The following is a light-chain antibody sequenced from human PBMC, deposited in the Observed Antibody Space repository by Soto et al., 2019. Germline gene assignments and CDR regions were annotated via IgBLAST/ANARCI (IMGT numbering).Light chain of an antibody. J-gene: IGKJ3*01. CDR2: WAS. Sequence: DIVMTQSPDSLAVSLGERATINCKSSQSVLYTSNNKNYLAWYQQKPGQPPKLLVYWASIRESGVPDRFSGSGSGTDFTLTISSLQAGDVAVYYCQQYYTTPLTFGPGIKVDIK. CDR1: QSVLYTSNNKNY. V-gene: IGKV4-1*01. CDR3: QQYYTTPLT.